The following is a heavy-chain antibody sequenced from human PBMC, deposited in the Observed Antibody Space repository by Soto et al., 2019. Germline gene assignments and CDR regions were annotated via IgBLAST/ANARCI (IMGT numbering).Heavy chain of an antibody. V-gene: IGHV1-18*01. CDR1: GYTFTSYG. CDR3: ASLSVVVVAATAFYYYYDYGMDV. J-gene: IGHJ6*02. Sequence: ASVKVSCKASGYTFTSYGISWVRQAPGQGLEWMGWISAYNGNTNYAQKLQGRVTMTTDTSTSTAYMELRSLRSDDTAVYYCASLSVVVVAATAFYYYYDYGMDVWGQGTTVTVSS. D-gene: IGHD2-15*01. CDR2: ISAYNGNT.